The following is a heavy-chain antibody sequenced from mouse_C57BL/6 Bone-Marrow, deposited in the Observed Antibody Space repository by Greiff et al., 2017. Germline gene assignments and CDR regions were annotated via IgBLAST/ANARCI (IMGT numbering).Heavy chain of an antibody. CDR1: GYAFTNYL. V-gene: IGHV1-54*01. D-gene: IGHD1-3*01. Sequence: LVESGAELVRPGTSVKVSCKASGYAFTNYLIEWVKQRPGQGLEWIGVINPGSGGTNYNEKFKGKATLTADKSSSTAYMQLSSLTSEDAAVYFCARSKSTWFAYWGQGTLVTVSA. CDR3: ARSKSTWFAY. J-gene: IGHJ3*01. CDR2: INPGSGGT.